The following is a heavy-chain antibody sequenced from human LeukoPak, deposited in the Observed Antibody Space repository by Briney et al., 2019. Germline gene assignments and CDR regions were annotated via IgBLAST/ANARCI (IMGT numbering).Heavy chain of an antibody. CDR1: GGSISSSY. Sequence: PSETLSLTCTVSGGSISSSYWAWTRQPPGKGLEWIGYIYYSGSTNYYPSLKSRLTISVDTSKNQFSLKLSSVTAADTAVYFCARWAYDSRGYWFFDYWGQGTLVTVSS. V-gene: IGHV4-59*01. D-gene: IGHD3-22*01. CDR2: IYYSGST. CDR3: ARWAYDSRGYWFFDY. J-gene: IGHJ4*02.